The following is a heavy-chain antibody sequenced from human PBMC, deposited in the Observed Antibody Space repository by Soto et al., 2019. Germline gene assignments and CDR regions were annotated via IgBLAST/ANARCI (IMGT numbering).Heavy chain of an antibody. CDR3: AKDALRYFDWSWAFDI. CDR1: GFTFDDYA. J-gene: IGHJ3*02. D-gene: IGHD3-9*01. CDR2: ISWNSGSI. V-gene: IGHV3-9*01. Sequence: LRLSCAASGFTFDDYAMHWVRQVPGKGLEWVSGISWNSGSIGYADSVKGRFTISRDNAKNSLYLQMNSLRAEDTALYYCAKDALRYFDWSWAFDIWGQGTMVTVSS.